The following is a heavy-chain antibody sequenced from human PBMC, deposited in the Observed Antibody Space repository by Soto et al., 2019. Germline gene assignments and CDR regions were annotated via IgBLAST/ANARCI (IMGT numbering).Heavy chain of an antibody. CDR1: GESFSGYY. V-gene: IGHV4-34*01. Sequence: SATLSLTCAVYGESFSGYYWSWIRQPPGKGLEWIGEINHSGSTNYNPSLKSRVTISVDTPKNQFSLKLSSVTAADTAVYYCARQRITIPDDAFDIWGQGTMVTVSS. D-gene: IGHD3-9*01. CDR3: ARQRITIPDDAFDI. J-gene: IGHJ3*02. CDR2: INHSGST.